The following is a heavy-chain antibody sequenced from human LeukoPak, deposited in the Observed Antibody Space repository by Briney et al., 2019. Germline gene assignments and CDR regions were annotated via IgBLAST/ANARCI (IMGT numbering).Heavy chain of an antibody. CDR1: GFAFNKYW. Sequence: GSLRLSCAASGFAFNKYWMHWVRQTPGKGLVWVSRINGDGSTTSYADSVKGGFTISRDNAKNTLYLQMSSLRAEDTAVYYCATGNYYDSRGYYTFGHWGQGTLVTVSS. J-gene: IGHJ4*02. CDR2: INGDGSTT. CDR3: ATGNYYDSRGYYTFGH. V-gene: IGHV3-74*01. D-gene: IGHD3-22*01.